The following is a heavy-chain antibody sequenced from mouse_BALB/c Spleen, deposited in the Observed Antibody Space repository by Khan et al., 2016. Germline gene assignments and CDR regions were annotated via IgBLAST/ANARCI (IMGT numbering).Heavy chain of an antibody. CDR2: IHYSGST. J-gene: IGHJ2*01. V-gene: IGHV3-1*02. CDR3: AGVTTGDYFDN. Sequence: EVQLQESGPDLVKPSQSLSLTCTVTGYSITSGYSWHWIRQFPGNKLGWMAYIHYSGSTYYNPSLTSRISLTRATSTHPVILKLNSLTTEDTATYDGAGVTTGDYFDNWGQGTTLTVSS. D-gene: IGHD2-2*01. CDR1: GYSITSGYS.